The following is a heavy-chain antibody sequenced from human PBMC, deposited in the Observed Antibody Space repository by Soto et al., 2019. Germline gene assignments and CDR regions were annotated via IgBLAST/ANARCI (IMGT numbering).Heavy chain of an antibody. Sequence: QVQLQESGPGLVKPSETLSLTCTVSGGSISSYYWSWIRQPPGKGLEWIGYIYYSGSTNYNPTLNSRVTISVDTSKNQFSLKLSSVTAADTAVYYCARGDPLLWFGEKVYYGMDVWGQGTTVTVSS. CDR2: IYYSGST. CDR1: GGSISSYY. V-gene: IGHV4-59*01. J-gene: IGHJ6*02. CDR3: ARGDPLLWFGEKVYYGMDV. D-gene: IGHD3-10*01.